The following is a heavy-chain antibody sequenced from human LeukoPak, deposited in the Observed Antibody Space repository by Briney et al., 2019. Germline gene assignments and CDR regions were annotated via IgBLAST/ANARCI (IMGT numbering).Heavy chain of an antibody. J-gene: IGHJ4*02. CDR1: GFTFDDYC. V-gene: IGHV3-20*04. Sequence: GGSLRLSCAAFGFTFDDYCMSWVRQPPGKVREWVAGINWNVGSTGYADSVKGRFTISRDNAKNSLYLQMNSLRAEDTALYYCARDQAAAGTGSSDYWGQGTLVTVSS. D-gene: IGHD6-13*01. CDR3: ARDQAAAGTGSSDY. CDR2: INWNVGST.